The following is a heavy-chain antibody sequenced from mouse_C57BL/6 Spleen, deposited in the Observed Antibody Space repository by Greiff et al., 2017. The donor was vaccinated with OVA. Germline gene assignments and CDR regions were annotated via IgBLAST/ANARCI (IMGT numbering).Heavy chain of an antibody. Sequence: DVHLVESGPELVKPGASVKIPCKASGYTFTDYNMDWVKQSHGKSLEWIGDINPNNGGTIYNQKFKGKATLTVDKSSSTAYMELRSLTSEDTAVYYCARLPYGYYAMDSWGQGPSVPVSS. CDR3: ARLPYGYYAMDS. CDR2: INPNNGGT. V-gene: IGHV1-18*01. J-gene: IGHJ4*01. D-gene: IGHD1-1*02. CDR1: GYTFTDYN.